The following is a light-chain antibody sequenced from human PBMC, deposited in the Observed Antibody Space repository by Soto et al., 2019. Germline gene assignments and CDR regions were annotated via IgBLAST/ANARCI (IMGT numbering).Light chain of an antibody. CDR3: QQYNNGYT. V-gene: IGKV3D-15*01. CDR1: QRVSNN. CDR2: GAS. Sequence: EIVMTQSPATLSVSPGERATLSCRASQRVSNNLAWYQQKPGQAPRLLIYGASTRATGIPARFSGSGSGTEFTLTISSLQSEDFAVYYCQQYNNGYTFGQGTNLEIK. J-gene: IGKJ2*01.